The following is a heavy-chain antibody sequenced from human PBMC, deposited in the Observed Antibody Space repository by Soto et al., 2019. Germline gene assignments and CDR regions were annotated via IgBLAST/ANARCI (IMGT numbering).Heavy chain of an antibody. D-gene: IGHD1-20*01. CDR2: MGGSNDDT. CDR3: AKDRVNHNSVWDPFDI. J-gene: IGHJ3*02. Sequence: EVQLLESGGGLVQPGGSLRLSCAASGFTFSIFAMSWVRQAPGKGLEWVSGMGGSNDDTYYADSVKGRFTISRDNSKNTLFLQMNNLRAEDTAVYYCAKDRVNHNSVWDPFDIWGQGTMVTVSS. V-gene: IGHV3-23*01. CDR1: GFTFSIFA.